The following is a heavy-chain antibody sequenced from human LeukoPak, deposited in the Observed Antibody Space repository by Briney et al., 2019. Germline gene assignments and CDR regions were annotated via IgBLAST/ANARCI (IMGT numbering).Heavy chain of an antibody. CDR2: IYYSGST. V-gene: IGHV4-59*08. Sequence: SETLSLTCTVSGGSISSYYWSWIRQPPGKGLEWIGYIYYSGSTNYNPSLKSRVTISVDNSKHQFSLTLSCLTAADTAVYYCARRTLGAEDGMDVWGQGTTVTVSS. CDR3: ARRTLGAEDGMDV. D-gene: IGHD3-16*01. J-gene: IGHJ6*02. CDR1: GGSISSYY.